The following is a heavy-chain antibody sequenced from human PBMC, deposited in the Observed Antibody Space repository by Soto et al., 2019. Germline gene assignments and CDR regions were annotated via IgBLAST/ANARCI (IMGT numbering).Heavy chain of an antibody. J-gene: IGHJ4*02. V-gene: IGHV4-39*01. Sequence: PSGTLSLTCTVSGGSISSSSYYWGWIRQPPGKGLEWIGSIYYSGSTYYNPSLKSRVTISVDTSKNQFSLKLSSVTAADTAVYNCARHPQLDTYYDILTGYYTPRFFDYWGQGTLVTVSS. D-gene: IGHD3-9*01. CDR2: IYYSGST. CDR3: ARHPQLDTYYDILTGYYTPRFFDY. CDR1: GGSISSSSYY.